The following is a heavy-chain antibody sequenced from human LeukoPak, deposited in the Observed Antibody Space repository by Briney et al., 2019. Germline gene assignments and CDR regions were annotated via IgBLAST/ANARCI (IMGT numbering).Heavy chain of an antibody. CDR1: GFTFSSYA. CDR3: VKVGDSGYGEYYQH. Sequence: GGSLRLSCAAPGFTFSSYAMSWVRQAPGKGLEWVSAISGSGGSTYYADSVRGRFTISRDNSKNTLYLQMSSLRAEDTALYYCVKVGDSGYGEYYQHWGQGTLVTVSS. J-gene: IGHJ1*01. D-gene: IGHD5-12*01. CDR2: ISGSGGST. V-gene: IGHV3-23*01.